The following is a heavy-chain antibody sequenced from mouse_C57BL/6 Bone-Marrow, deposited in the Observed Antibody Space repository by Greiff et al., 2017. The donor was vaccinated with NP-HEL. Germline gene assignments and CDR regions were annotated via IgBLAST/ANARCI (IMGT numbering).Heavy chain of an antibody. CDR1: GFTFSDYY. CDR2: ISNGGGST. J-gene: IGHJ4*01. V-gene: IGHV5-12*01. CDR3: ARHEAGFYAMDY. Sequence: EVQGVESGGGLVQPGGSLKLSCAASGFTFSDYYMYCVRQTPEKRLEWVAYISNGGGSTYYPDTVKGRFTISRDNAKNTLYLQMSRLKSEDTAMYYCARHEAGFYAMDYWGQGTSVTVSS.